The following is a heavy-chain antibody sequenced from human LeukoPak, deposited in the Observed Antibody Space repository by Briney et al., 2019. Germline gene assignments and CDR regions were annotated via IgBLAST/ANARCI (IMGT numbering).Heavy chain of an antibody. J-gene: IGHJ6*02. CDR1: GYTFTGYY. Sequence: VKVSCKASGYTFTGYYMHWVRQAPGQGLEWMGWINPNSGGTNYAQKFQGRVAMTRDTSISTAYMELSRLRSDDTAVYYCASPTYCTNGVCYLDGMDVWGQGTTVTVSS. D-gene: IGHD2-8*01. V-gene: IGHV1-2*02. CDR3: ASPTYCTNGVCYLDGMDV. CDR2: INPNSGGT.